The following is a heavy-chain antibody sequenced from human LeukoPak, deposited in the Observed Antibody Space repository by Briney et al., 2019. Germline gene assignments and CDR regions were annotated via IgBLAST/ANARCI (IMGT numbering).Heavy chain of an antibody. CDR1: GYTFTDYF. Sequence: ASVKVSCKSSGYTFTDYFIHWVRQAPGQGLEWMGEMNPNSGATTDAQKFKSSSDMTRDTSINTAYMDLTNLRSVYTAIFYCARVKDFIPELEFWGQGTLVTVST. D-gene: IGHD3-3*01. CDR2: MNPNSGAT. V-gene: IGHV1-2*02. J-gene: IGHJ4*02. CDR3: ARVKDFIPELEF.